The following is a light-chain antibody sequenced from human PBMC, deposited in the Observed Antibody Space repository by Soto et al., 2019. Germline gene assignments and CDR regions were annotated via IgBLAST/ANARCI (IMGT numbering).Light chain of an antibody. Sequence: DIQMTQSPSTLSASVGDRVTITCRASQSISNWLAWYQQKPGKAPKLLIYEASNLQIGVPSRFSGTGSGTDFTLTISSLQPDDFATYYCQHYDSYPWTFGQGTKVEIK. CDR2: EAS. CDR1: QSISNW. CDR3: QHYDSYPWT. J-gene: IGKJ1*01. V-gene: IGKV1-5*03.